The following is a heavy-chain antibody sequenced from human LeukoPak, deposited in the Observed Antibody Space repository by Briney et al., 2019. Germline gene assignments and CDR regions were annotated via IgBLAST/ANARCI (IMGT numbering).Heavy chain of an antibody. Sequence: ASVKVSCKASGYTFTSYDINWVRQATGQGPEWMGWMNPNSGNTGYAQKFQGRVTMTRNTSISTAYMELSSLRSEDTAVYYCARGYYDSSGTQLDYWGQGTLVTVSS. J-gene: IGHJ4*02. D-gene: IGHD3-22*01. CDR2: MNPNSGNT. CDR3: ARGYYDSSGTQLDY. V-gene: IGHV1-8*01. CDR1: GYTFTSYD.